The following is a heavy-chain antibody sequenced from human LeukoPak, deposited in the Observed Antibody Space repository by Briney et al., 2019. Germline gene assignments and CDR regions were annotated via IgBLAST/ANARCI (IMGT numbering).Heavy chain of an antibody. J-gene: IGHJ4*02. CDR2: ISWHGETT. V-gene: IGHV3-43D*03. CDR1: GFPFDDYA. CDR3: AKDLGYCSGGSCYFELGY. D-gene: IGHD2-15*01. Sequence: GGSLRISCAASGFPFDDYAMLWVRQAPGKGLEWVSFISWHGETTCYADSVKGRFTISRDNSKSSLYLQMNSLRAEDTALYYCAKDLGYCSGGSCYFELGYWGQGTLVTVSS.